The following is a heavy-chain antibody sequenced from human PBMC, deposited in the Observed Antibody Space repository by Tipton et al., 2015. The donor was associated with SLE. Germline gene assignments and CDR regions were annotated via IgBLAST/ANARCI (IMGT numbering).Heavy chain of an antibody. CDR2: IYYSGST. J-gene: IGHJ6*02. D-gene: IGHD3-10*01. V-gene: IGHV4-61*10. CDR1: GGSISSGSYY. Sequence: TLSLTCTVSGGSISSGSYYWSWIRQPAGKGLEWIGYIYYSGSTNYNPSLKSRVTISVDTSKNQFSLKLSSVTAADTAVYYCARDGYYGSGSYYRARKWDYYYGMDVWGQGTTVTVSS. CDR3: ARDGYYGSGSYYRARKWDYYYGMDV.